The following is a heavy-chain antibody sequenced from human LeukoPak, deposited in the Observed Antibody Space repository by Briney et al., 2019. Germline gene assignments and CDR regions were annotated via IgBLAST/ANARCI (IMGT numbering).Heavy chain of an antibody. CDR2: ISAYNGNT. CDR1: GYTFTSYG. J-gene: IGHJ4*02. Sequence: AASVKVSCKASGYTFTSYGISWVRQAPGQGLEWMGWISAYNGNTNYAQKLQGRVTMTTDTSTSTAYMELRSLRSDDTAVYYCASSAEDYSNPYFDYWGQGTLVTVSS. CDR3: ASSAEDYSNPYFDY. D-gene: IGHD4-11*01. V-gene: IGHV1-18*01.